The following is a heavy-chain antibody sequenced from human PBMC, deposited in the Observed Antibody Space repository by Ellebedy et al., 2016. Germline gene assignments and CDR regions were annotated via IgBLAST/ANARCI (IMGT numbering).Heavy chain of an antibody. Sequence: GGSLRLXXVASGFTFSDFYMAWIRQAPGRGLELVSYISGTSSHISYADSVRGRFTVSRDSAGNSLYLQMNGLTVDDTALYFCARTRGGEFDFWGQGSLVTVSS. D-gene: IGHD3-10*01. CDR2: ISGTSSHI. CDR3: ARTRGGEFDF. J-gene: IGHJ4*02. CDR1: GFTFSDFY. V-gene: IGHV3-11*06.